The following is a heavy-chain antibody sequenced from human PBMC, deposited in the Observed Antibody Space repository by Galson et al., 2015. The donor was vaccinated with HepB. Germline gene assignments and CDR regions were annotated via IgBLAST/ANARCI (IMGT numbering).Heavy chain of an antibody. CDR1: GFTFSDYY. Sequence: SLRLSCAASGFTFSDYYMSWIRQAPGKGLEWVSYISSSGSTIYYADSVKGRFTISRDNAKNSLYLQMNSLRAEDTAVYYCARDRGRGKGGYCSSTSCPTYYYYGMDVWGQGTTVTASS. CDR2: ISSSGSTI. J-gene: IGHJ6*02. D-gene: IGHD2-2*01. CDR3: ARDRGRGKGGYCSSTSCPTYYYYGMDV. V-gene: IGHV3-11*01.